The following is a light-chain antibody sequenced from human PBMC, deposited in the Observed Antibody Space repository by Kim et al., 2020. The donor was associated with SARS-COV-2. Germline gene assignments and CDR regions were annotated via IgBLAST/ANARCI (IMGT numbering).Light chain of an antibody. CDR2: DAS. J-gene: IGKJ4*01. CDR3: HQYGSSPLT. V-gene: IGKV3-20*01. Sequence: SPGERATLSCRASQSVSSNYLAWYQQKPGQAPRILIYDASSRATGIPDRFSGSGSGTDFTLTISRLEPEDFAVYYCHQYGSSPLTFGGGTKVDIK. CDR1: QSVSSNY.